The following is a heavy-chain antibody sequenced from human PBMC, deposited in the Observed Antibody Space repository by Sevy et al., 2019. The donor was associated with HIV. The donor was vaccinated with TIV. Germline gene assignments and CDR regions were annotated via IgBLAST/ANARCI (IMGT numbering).Heavy chain of an antibody. D-gene: IGHD3-16*01. CDR2: IKGDGSDK. CDR1: GFTFSVYW. CDR3: AHETIGRFDS. V-gene: IGHV3-7*01. J-gene: IGHJ4*02. Sequence: GGCLRLSCAASGFTFSVYWMNWVRQAPGKGLEWVANIKGDGSDKHYVDSVEGRFTISRDNGKNLLHLQMNSLRVEDTAVYYCAHETIGRFDSWGQGTLVTVSS.